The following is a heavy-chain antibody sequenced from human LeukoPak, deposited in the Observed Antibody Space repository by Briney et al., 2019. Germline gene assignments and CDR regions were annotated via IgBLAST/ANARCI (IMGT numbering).Heavy chain of an antibody. CDR1: GFTFSSYA. CDR2: ISGSGGST. J-gene: IGHJ6*03. CDR3: AIAAAGTVYYYYYMDV. V-gene: IGHV3-23*01. Sequence: PGGSLRLSCAASGFTFSSYAMSWVRQAPGKGLEWVSAISGSGGSTYYADSVKGRFTISRDNSKNTLYLQMNSLRAEDTAVYYCAIAAAGTVYYYYYMDVWGKGTTVTVSS. D-gene: IGHD6-13*01.